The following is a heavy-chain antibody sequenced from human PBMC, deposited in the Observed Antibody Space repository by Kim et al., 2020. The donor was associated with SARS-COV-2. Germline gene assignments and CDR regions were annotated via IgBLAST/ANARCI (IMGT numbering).Heavy chain of an antibody. D-gene: IGHD3-16*02. Sequence: ASVKVSCKASGYSFAAYAMNWVRQAPGQGLEWMGWIHPNTGNPTYAQGFTGRFVFSLDTSVSTTYLQINSLEAEDTAVYYCARAFSPLGDLSLPFHWGQG. CDR1: GYSFAAYA. CDR2: IHPNTGNP. CDR3: ARAFSPLGDLSLPFH. J-gene: IGHJ1*01. V-gene: IGHV7-4-1*02.